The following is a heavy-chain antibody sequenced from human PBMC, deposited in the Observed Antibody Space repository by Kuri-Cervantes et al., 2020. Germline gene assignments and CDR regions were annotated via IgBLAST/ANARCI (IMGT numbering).Heavy chain of an antibody. CDR2: IYYSGGT. CDR1: GGSISSGGYY. J-gene: IGHJ1*01. Sequence: SETLSLTCTVSGGSISSGGYYWSWIRQPPGKGLEWIGSIYYSGGTYYNPSLKSRVTISVDTSKNQFSLKLSSVTAADTAVYYCGNYYDSSGYYSGYFQHWGQGTLVTVSS. V-gene: IGHV4-39*01. CDR3: GNYYDSSGYYSGYFQH. D-gene: IGHD3-22*01.